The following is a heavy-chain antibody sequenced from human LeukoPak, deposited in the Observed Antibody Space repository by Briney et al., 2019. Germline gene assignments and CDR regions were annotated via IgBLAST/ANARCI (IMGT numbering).Heavy chain of an antibody. D-gene: IGHD6-13*01. J-gene: IGHJ5*02. CDR2: TYYRSKWYN. CDR3: ARNPAAATDNWFDP. CDR1: GDSVSSNSAA. V-gene: IGHV6-1*01. Sequence: SQTLSLTCAISGDSVSSNSAAWNWIRQSPSRGLEWLGRTYYRSKWYNDYAVSVKSRITINPGTSKNQFSLQLNSVTPEDTAVYYCARNPAAATDNWFDPWGQGTLVTVSS.